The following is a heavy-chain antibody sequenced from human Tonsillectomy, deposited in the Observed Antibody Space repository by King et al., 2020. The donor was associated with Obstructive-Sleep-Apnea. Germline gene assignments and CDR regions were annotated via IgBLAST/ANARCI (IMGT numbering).Heavy chain of an antibody. Sequence: VQLVESGAEVKKPGASVTVSCKASGYTFTNYGISWVRQAPGQGLEGMGWISGYNDNTNYAQKLQGKVTMTTNTSTSTAYMELRRLRSDDTAWDYCSGGGIAVAGSLEFFQHWGQGTLVTVSS. V-gene: IGHV1-18*04. D-gene: IGHD6-19*01. J-gene: IGHJ1*01. CDR1: GYTFTNYG. CDR2: ISGYNDNT. CDR3: SGGGIAVAGSLEFFQH.